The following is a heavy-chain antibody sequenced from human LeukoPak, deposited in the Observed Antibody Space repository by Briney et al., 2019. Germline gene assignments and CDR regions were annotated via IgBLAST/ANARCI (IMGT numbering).Heavy chain of an antibody. D-gene: IGHD3-16*01. CDR2: ISAYNGNT. Sequence: GASVKVSCEASGYTFTSYGISWVRQAPGQGLEWMGWISAYNGNTNYAQKLQGRVTMTTDTSTSIAYMELRSLRSDDTAVYYCARESYVGGSFDYWGQGTLVTVSS. CDR1: GYTFTSYG. V-gene: IGHV1-18*01. CDR3: ARESYVGGSFDY. J-gene: IGHJ4*02.